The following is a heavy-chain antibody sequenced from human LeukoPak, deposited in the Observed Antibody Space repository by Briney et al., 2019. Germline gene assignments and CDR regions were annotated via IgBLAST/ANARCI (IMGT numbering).Heavy chain of an antibody. V-gene: IGHV3-30*04. Sequence: GGSLRLSCAASGFTFSSYAMHWVRQAPGKGLEWVAVISYDGSNKYYADSVKGRFTISRDNSKNTLYLQKNSLRAEDTAVYYCARGGVATRKPPLDYWGQGTLVTVSS. CDR3: ARGGVATRKPPLDY. J-gene: IGHJ4*02. CDR1: GFTFSSYA. D-gene: IGHD5-12*01. CDR2: ISYDGSNK.